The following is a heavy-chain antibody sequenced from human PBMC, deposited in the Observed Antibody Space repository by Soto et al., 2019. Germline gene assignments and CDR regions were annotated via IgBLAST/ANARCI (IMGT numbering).Heavy chain of an antibody. CDR2: IYWDDDK. J-gene: IGHJ4*02. Sequence: QVTLKDSGPTLVKPTQPRTLTCTFSGFSLSTSGVGVGWIREPPGKALEWLALIYWDDDKRNSPSLKSRLTRTKDTNKTQVDIKMTTMDPVATAKYACEHSAIAVAGRPFDHWGQGTLVTVSS. CDR1: GFSLSTSGVG. D-gene: IGHD6-19*01. CDR3: EHSAIAVAGRPFDH. V-gene: IGHV2-5*02.